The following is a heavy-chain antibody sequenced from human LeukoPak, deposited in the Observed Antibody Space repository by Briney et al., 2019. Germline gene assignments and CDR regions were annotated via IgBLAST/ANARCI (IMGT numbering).Heavy chain of an antibody. CDR1: GCTFSSYW. V-gene: IGHV3-7*01. CDR2: IKQDGREK. Sequence: GGSLRLSCAASGCTFSSYWMSWVRQAPGKGLEWVANIKQDGREKYYVDSVKGRFTISRDNAKNSLYLQMNSLRAEDTAVYYCARDSAYYYGSGSYSVYYYYYYGMDVWGQGTTVTVSS. CDR3: ARDSAYYYGSGSYSVYYYYYYGMDV. D-gene: IGHD3-10*01. J-gene: IGHJ6*02.